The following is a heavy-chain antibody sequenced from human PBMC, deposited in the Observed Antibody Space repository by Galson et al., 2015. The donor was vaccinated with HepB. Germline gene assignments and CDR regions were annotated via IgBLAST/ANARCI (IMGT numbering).Heavy chain of an antibody. CDR3: AKRIIDWYQIDY. D-gene: IGHD3-9*01. V-gene: IGHV3-23*01. CDR2: ISGNGDGT. CDR1: GFTFNNAW. Sequence: SLRLSCAASGFTFNNAWMSWVRQAPGKGLEWLSAISGNGDGTYYADSVRGRFTISRDNSRNTLYLEMDSLRAEDTAVYYCAKRIIDWYQIDYWGQGTLVTVSS. J-gene: IGHJ4*02.